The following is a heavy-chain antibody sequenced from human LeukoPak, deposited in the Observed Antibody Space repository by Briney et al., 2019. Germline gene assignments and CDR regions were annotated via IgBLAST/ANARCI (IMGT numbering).Heavy chain of an antibody. CDR3: VKSGGYGLIDY. V-gene: IGHV4-39*01. Sequence: SETLSLTCAVSGASISGSGYYLGWIRQPPGKGLEWIGNIYYTGSTYYDASLQSRVTISIDMSKNQFSLRLSSVTAADTAMYYCVKSGGYGLIDYWGQGTLVTVSS. CDR1: GASISGSGYY. D-gene: IGHD6-19*01. CDR2: IYYTGST. J-gene: IGHJ4*02.